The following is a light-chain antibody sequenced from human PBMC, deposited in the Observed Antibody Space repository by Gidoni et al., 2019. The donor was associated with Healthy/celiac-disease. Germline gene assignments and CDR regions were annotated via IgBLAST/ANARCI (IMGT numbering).Light chain of an antibody. Sequence: EIVLTQSPGTRSLSPGERATLPCRASQSVSSSYLAWYQRKPGQAPRLLINGASRRATGIPDRFSGRGCGKDFTLTISRLEPEDFAVYYCQQYGSSPLTFGGGTKVEIK. J-gene: IGKJ4*01. V-gene: IGKV3-20*01. CDR3: QQYGSSPLT. CDR1: QSVSSSY. CDR2: GAS.